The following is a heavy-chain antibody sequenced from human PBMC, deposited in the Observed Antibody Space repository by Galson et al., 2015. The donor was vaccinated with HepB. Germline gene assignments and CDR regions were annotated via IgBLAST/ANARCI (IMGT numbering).Heavy chain of an antibody. CDR2: ISASGGKT. V-gene: IGHV3-23*01. D-gene: IGHD3-10*01. CDR1: GFIVDGSG. Sequence: SLRLSCAASGFIVDGSGVSWVRQAPGKGLEWVSGISASGGKTYYADSVKGRFTMSRDNSQNTVYLQMNSLRVDDSALYYCTRDSGWESAYWGQGTLVTVSS. J-gene: IGHJ4*02. CDR3: TRDSGWESAY.